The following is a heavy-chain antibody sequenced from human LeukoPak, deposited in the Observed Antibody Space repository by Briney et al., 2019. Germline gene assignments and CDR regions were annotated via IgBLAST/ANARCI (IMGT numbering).Heavy chain of an antibody. CDR3: ARDRAFKAFDY. CDR2: ITPNASET. Sequence: GGSLRLSCSASGFTFTTSWMNWVRQAPGKGLEWLASITPNASETYYVDSVRGRFTISRDDDRNSVYLQMNSLRAEDTAVYFCARDRAFKAFDYWGLGNLVSVSS. J-gene: IGHJ4*02. CDR1: GFTFTTSW. V-gene: IGHV3-7*01.